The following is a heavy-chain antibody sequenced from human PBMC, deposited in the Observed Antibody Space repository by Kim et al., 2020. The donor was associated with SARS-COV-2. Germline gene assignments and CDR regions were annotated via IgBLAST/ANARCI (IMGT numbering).Heavy chain of an antibody. CDR2: ISWNSGSI. CDR1: GFTFDDYA. Sequence: GGSLRLSCAASGFTFDDYAMHWVRQAPGKGLEWVSGISWNSGSIGYADSVKGRFTISRDNAKNSLYLQMNSLRAEDTALYYCAKGAGHLWFGELHIGYWGQGTLVTVSS. V-gene: IGHV3-9*01. CDR3: AKGAGHLWFGELHIGY. J-gene: IGHJ4*02. D-gene: IGHD3-10*01.